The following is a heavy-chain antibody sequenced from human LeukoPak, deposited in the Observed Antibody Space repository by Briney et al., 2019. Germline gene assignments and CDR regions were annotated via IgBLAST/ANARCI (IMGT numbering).Heavy chain of an antibody. CDR3: ARDSSGWYHWFDP. Sequence: SETLSLTCTVSGGSISSYYWSWIRQPPGKGLEWIGYIYYSGSTNYNPSLKSRVTISVDTSKNQFSLKLTSVTAADTAVYYCARDSSGWYHWFDPWGQGTLVTVSS. CDR2: IYYSGST. V-gene: IGHV4-59*01. CDR1: GGSISSYY. J-gene: IGHJ5*02. D-gene: IGHD6-19*01.